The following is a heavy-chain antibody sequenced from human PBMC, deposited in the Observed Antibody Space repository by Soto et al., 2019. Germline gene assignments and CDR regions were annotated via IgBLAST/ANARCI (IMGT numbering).Heavy chain of an antibody. J-gene: IGHJ4*02. V-gene: IGHV3-15*01. CDR1: GLTFTNAW. CDR3: TTDPGDYEDF. CDR2: IKNKADGGTT. D-gene: IGHD4-17*01. Sequence: EVQLVESGGDLVKPGGCLRLSCAASGLTFTNAWMSWVRQAPGKGLEWVGRIKNKADGGTTDYAAPVRGRFTISRDDSKTTLFLQMNSLETEDPAVYYCTTDPGDYEDFWGRGTLVTVSS.